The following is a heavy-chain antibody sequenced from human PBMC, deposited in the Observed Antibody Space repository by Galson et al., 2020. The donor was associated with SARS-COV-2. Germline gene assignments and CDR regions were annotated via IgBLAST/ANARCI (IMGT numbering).Heavy chain of an antibody. D-gene: IGHD2-8*01. Sequence: GGSLRLSCAASGFTFSSYAMSWVRQAPGKGLEWVSAISGSGGSTYYADSVKGRFTISRDNSKNTLYLQMNSLRAEDTAVYYGATGWDIVLMVPPGYWGQGTLVTVSS. CDR1: GFTFSSYA. V-gene: IGHV3-23*01. J-gene: IGHJ4*02. CDR2: ISGSGGST. CDR3: ATGWDIVLMVPPGY.